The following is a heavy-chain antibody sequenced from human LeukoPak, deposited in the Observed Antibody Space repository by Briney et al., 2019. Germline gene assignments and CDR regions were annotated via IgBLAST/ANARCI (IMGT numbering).Heavy chain of an antibody. CDR1: GFTFSDFY. V-gene: IGHV3-11*05. CDR3: AKGHHHMDV. J-gene: IGHJ6*02. D-gene: IGHD1-14*01. Sequence: KPGGSLRLSCAASGFTFSDFYMSWIRQAPGKGLEWLSYITPSSYTNYADSVKGRFTISRDNAKNSLYLQMNSLRADDTAVYYCAKGHHHMDVGGQGTTVTVSS. CDR2: ITPSSYT.